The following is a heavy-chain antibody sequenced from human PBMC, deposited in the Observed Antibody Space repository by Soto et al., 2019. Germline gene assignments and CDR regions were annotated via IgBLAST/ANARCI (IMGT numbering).Heavy chain of an antibody. D-gene: IGHD5-12*01. V-gene: IGHV1-18*01. J-gene: IGHJ3*02. CDR1: GYTFTSYG. Sequence: QVQLVQSGAEVKKPGASVKVSCKASGYTFTSYGISWVRQAPGQGLEWMGWISAYNGNTNYAQKLQGRVTMTTDTSKSTAYRELRSLRSDDTAVYYCERDVDIVATITPEAFDIWGQGTMVTVSS. CDR3: ERDVDIVATITPEAFDI. CDR2: ISAYNGNT.